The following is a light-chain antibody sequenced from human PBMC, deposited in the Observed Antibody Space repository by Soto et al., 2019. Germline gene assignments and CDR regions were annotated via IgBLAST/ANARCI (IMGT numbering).Light chain of an antibody. V-gene: IGLV1-44*01. CDR1: ISNIGTNT. CDR3: ATWDDRLNGWV. CDR2: ITN. J-gene: IGLJ3*02. Sequence: LTQAPSVSGTPGQRVTISCSGNISNIGTNTVNWYQQLPGTAPKLLIYITNLRPSGVPDRFSGSKSGSSASLAISGLQSDDDANYFCATWDDRLNGWVFGGGTKLTVL.